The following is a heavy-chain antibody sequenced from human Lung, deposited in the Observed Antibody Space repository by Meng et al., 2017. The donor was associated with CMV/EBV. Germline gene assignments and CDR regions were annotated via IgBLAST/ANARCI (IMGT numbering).Heavy chain of an antibody. V-gene: IGHV4-4*07. D-gene: IGHD5-24*01. CDR1: VGYIRSYY. J-gene: IGHJ1*01. Sequence: QVQLQESDHGLGKPTGTRSLTGIAFVGYIRSYYWSWTRQPAGRGLGWIRRIYTSGSTNYNPSLKSRVTMSVDTSKNQFSLKLSSVTAADTAVYYCARGSRDGAFQHWGQGTLVTVSS. CDR3: ARGSRDGAFQH. CDR2: IYTSGST.